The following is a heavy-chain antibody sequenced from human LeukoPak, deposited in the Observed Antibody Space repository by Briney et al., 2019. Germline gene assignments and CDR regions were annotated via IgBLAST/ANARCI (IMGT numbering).Heavy chain of an antibody. CDR2: ISAYNGNT. CDR1: GYTFTSYG. V-gene: IGHV1-18*01. CDR3: ARERGYYYDSSGYYYRGDWFDP. D-gene: IGHD3-22*01. J-gene: IGHJ5*02. Sequence: ASVNVSCKASGYTFTSYGISWVRQAPGQGLEGMGWISAYNGNTNYAQKLQGRVTMARDTSTSTASMGLRSLRSDDTAVYYCARERGYYYDSSGYYYRGDWFDPWGQGTLVTVSS.